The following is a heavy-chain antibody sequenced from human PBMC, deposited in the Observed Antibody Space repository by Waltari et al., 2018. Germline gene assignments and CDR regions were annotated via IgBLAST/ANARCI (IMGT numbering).Heavy chain of an antibody. CDR3: ARDRQWLHY. CDR2: IYSGGST. V-gene: IGHV3-53*02. D-gene: IGHD6-19*01. J-gene: IGHJ4*02. CDR1: GVTGRSQV. Sequence: RVATAGGLIPPGGSLRLSCAPAGVTGRSQVRSWVRQAPGKGLEWVSVIYSGGSTYYADSVKGRFTISRDNSKNTLYLQMNSLRAEDTAVYYCARDRQWLHYWGQGTLVTVSS.